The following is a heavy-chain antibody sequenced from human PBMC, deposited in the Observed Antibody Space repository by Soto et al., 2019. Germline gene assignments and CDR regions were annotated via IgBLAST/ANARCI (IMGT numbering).Heavy chain of an antibody. CDR1: YGSIIVINVF. D-gene: IGHD4-4*01. CDR3: ARTTGRHLDF. V-gene: IGHV4-39*01. Sequence: PSETLSLTCTVSYGSIIVINVFWCCVLQPPGKGLEWIGNIDYSGTAYFNPSLGTRVTFPVDTSKNQFSLTLYSVTAADTAVYYCARTTGRHLDFWGQGILVTVSS. CDR2: IDYSGTA. J-gene: IGHJ4*02.